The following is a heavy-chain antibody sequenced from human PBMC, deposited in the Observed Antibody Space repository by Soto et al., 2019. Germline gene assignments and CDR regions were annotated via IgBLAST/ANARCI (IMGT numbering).Heavy chain of an antibody. J-gene: IGHJ6*02. Sequence: GGSLRLSCVASGFTFSSYGMHWVRQAPGKGLEWVAVISYDGSNKYYADSVKGRFTISRDNSKNTLYLQMNSLRAEDTAVYYCAKDMSGTSVLRYFDWSYYYYYGXDVWGQGTTVTVSS. CDR3: AKDMSGTSVLRYFDWSYYYYYGXDV. CDR1: GFTFSSYG. D-gene: IGHD3-9*01. V-gene: IGHV3-30*18. CDR2: ISYDGSNK.